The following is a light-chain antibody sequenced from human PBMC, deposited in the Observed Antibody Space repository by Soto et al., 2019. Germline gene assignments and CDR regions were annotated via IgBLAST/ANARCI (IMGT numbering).Light chain of an antibody. V-gene: IGLV1-47*01. J-gene: IGLJ2*01. CDR2: RNN. Sequence: QPVLTQPPSASGTPGQRVIISCSGSSSNIGSNYVYWYQQLPGTAPKLLIYRNNQRPSGVPDRFSGSKSGTSASLAISGLLSDDEADYYCAAWDDSLSGREVFGGGTKLTVL. CDR3: AAWDDSLSGREV. CDR1: SSNIGSNY.